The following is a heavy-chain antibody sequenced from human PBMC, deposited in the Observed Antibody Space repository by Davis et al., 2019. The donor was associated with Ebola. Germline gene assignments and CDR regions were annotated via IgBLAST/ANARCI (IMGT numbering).Heavy chain of an antibody. CDR1: GFTFSDYY. CDR3: ARVDTAMGKDY. Sequence: GESLKISCAASGFTFSDYYMNWIRQAPGKGLEWVSYISSSGSTIYYADSVKGRFTISRDNAKNSLYLQMNSLRAEDTAVYYCARVDTAMGKDYWGQGTLVTVSS. J-gene: IGHJ4*02. CDR2: ISSSGSTI. V-gene: IGHV3-11*01. D-gene: IGHD5-18*01.